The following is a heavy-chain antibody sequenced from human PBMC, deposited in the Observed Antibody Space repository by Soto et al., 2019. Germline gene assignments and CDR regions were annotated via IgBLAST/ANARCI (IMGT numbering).Heavy chain of an antibody. CDR2: IKQDGSEK. V-gene: IGHV3-7*01. CDR1: GFTLSTYW. CDR3: GKADRGTAAGGTVQ. D-gene: IGHD6-13*01. Sequence: ESGGGLVQPGGSLRLSCAASGFTLSTYWMTWVRQAPGKGLEWVANIKQDGSEKYYVDSVKGRFTVSRDNAKNSLYLQMNSLRTEDTAVYYCGKADRGTAAGGTVQWGQGTLVTVSS. J-gene: IGHJ4*02.